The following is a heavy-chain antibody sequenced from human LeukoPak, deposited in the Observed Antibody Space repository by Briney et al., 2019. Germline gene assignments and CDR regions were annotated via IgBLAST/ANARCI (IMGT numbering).Heavy chain of an antibody. CDR2: IRHDGTNQ. Sequence: PGGSLRLSCAASGFTFSSYGIHWVRQAPGKGREWVTFIRHDGTNQHYGDSVKGRFTISRDNLKNTVFLQMNRVRAEDTAVYFCARSRNVRTFDYWGQGTLVAVSS. J-gene: IGHJ4*02. CDR3: ARSRNVRTFDY. CDR1: GFTFSSYG. V-gene: IGHV3-30*02.